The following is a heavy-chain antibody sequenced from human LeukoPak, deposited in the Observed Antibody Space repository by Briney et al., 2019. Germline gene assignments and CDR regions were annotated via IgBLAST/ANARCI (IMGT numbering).Heavy chain of an antibody. D-gene: IGHD4-17*01. CDR1: GFVFSGYV. J-gene: IGHJ4*02. Sequence: GGSLRLSCAASGFVFSGYVMNWVRQAPGKGLEWISSISTTGRTLNYADSVKGRFTISRDNAKNSLYLQMNGLSAEDTAVYYCARGDDYGDSLVAYWGQGTLVTVSS. CDR3: ARGDDYGDSLVAY. V-gene: IGHV3-48*03. CDR2: ISTTGRTL.